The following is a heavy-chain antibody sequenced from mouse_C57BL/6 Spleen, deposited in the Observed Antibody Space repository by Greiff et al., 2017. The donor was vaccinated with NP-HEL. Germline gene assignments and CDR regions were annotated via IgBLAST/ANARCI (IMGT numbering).Heavy chain of an antibody. CDR3: ARQGYYGSSYGYFDV. CDR2: ISNGGGST. Sequence: EVKLMESGGGLVQPGGSLKLSCAASGFTFSDYYMYWVRQTPEKRLEWVAYISNGGGSTYYPDTVKGRFTISRDNAKNTLYLQMSRLKSEDTAMYYCARQGYYGSSYGYFDVWGTGTTVTVSS. J-gene: IGHJ1*03. D-gene: IGHD1-1*01. V-gene: IGHV5-12*01. CDR1: GFTFSDYY.